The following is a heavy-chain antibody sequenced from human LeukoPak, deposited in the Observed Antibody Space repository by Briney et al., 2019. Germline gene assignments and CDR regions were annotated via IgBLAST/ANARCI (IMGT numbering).Heavy chain of an antibody. D-gene: IGHD4-11*01. V-gene: IGHV4-59*01. CDR1: GGSFSGYY. Sequence: SETLSLTCAVYGGSFSGYYWSWIRQPPGKGLEWIGYIYYSGRTTYNPSLKSRVTISVDTSKNQFSLKLSSVTAADTAVYYCARANPSNYYGMDVWGQGTTVTVSS. CDR2: IYYSGRT. CDR3: ARANPSNYYGMDV. J-gene: IGHJ6*02.